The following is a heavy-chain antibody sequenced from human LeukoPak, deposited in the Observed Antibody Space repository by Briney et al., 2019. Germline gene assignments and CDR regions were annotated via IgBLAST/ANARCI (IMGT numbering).Heavy chain of an antibody. Sequence: QSGGSLRLSCAASGFTFRNYGMNWVRQAPGKGLEWVSAFSASGSTYYADSVKGRFTVSRDNSENMLYLQMNSLRAEDTAVYYCAQDLSYIGLDNWGQGTLITVSS. CDR2: FSASGST. CDR3: AQDLSYIGLDN. J-gene: IGHJ4*02. D-gene: IGHD2-15*01. CDR1: GFTFRNYG. V-gene: IGHV3-23*01.